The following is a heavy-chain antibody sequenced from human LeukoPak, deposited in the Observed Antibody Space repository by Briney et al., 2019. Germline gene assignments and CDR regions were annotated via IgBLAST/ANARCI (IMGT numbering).Heavy chain of an antibody. CDR3: AKVGYSYGHS. CDR2: IRYDGSNK. V-gene: IGHV3-30*02. D-gene: IGHD5-18*01. Sequence: GGFLRLSCAASGFTFSSYGVHWVRQAPGKGLEWVAFIRYDGSNKYYADSVKGRFTISRDNSKNTLYLQMNSLRAEDTAVYYCAKVGYSYGHSWGQGTLVTVSS. CDR1: GFTFSSYG. J-gene: IGHJ4*02.